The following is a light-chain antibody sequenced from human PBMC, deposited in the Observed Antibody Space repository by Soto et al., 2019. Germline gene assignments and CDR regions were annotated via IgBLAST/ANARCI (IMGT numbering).Light chain of an antibody. CDR2: DVS. CDR1: KDISDF. CDR3: QQFHNVPHT. V-gene: IGKV1-33*01. J-gene: IGKJ2*01. Sequence: DIQMTQSPSSLSVSVGDRVTITCQASKDISDFLNWYQQKPGKAPRLLISDVSALEPGVPSRFSGSGSETEFTLTINSLQPEDIATYYCQQFHNVPHTFGQGTKLEI.